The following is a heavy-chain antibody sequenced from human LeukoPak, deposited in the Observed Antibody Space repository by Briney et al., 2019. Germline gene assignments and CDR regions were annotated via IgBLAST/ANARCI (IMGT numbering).Heavy chain of an antibody. J-gene: IGHJ3*02. CDR3: ARIVSDAFDI. D-gene: IGHD2-15*01. CDR1: GGSISTYY. Sequence: SETLSLTCTVSGGSISTYYWSWIRQPPGRGLEWIGYIYSSGNINYNLSLKSRVTISVDTSKNQFSLKLSSVTAADTAMYYCARIVSDAFDIWGQGTMVSVSS. CDR2: IYSSGNI. V-gene: IGHV4-59*01.